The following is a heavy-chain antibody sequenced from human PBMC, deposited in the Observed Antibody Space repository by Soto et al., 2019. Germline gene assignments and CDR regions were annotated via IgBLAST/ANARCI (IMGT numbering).Heavy chain of an antibody. CDR1: GFTFSSYS. CDR2: ISSSSSTI. Sequence: GGSLRLSCAASGFTFSSYSMNWVRQAPGKGLEWVSYISSSSSTIYYADSVKGRFTISRDNAKNSLYLQMNSLRAEDTAVYYCAANYDFWSGTYSFDPWGQGTLVTVSS. D-gene: IGHD3-3*01. CDR3: AANYDFWSGTYSFDP. V-gene: IGHV3-48*01. J-gene: IGHJ5*02.